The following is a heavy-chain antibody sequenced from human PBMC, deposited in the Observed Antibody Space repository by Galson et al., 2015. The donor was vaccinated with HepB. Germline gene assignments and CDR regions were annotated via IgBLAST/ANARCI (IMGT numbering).Heavy chain of an antibody. CDR2: IIPIFGIA. V-gene: IGHV1-69*10. J-gene: IGHJ3*02. Sequence: SVKVYCKASGGTFSSYAISWVRQAPGQGLEWMGGIIPIFGIANYAQKFQGRVTITADKSTSTAYMELSSLRSEDTAVYYCARGTGSHPAAFDIWGQGTMVTVSS. CDR3: ARGTGSHPAAFDI. CDR1: GGTFSSYA. D-gene: IGHD6-13*01.